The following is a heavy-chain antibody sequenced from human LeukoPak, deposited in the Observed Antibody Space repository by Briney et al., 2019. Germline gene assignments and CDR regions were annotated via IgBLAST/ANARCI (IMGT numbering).Heavy chain of an antibody. Sequence: ASVKVSCKASGYTFTGYYMHWVRQAPGQGLEWMGWINPNSGGTNYAQKFQGRITMTRDTSISTAYMELSRLRSDDTAVYYCVRDRTKYCSSTSCPLDYWGQGTLVTVSS. J-gene: IGHJ4*02. V-gene: IGHV1-2*02. CDR1: GYTFTGYY. CDR2: INPNSGGT. D-gene: IGHD2-2*01. CDR3: VRDRTKYCSSTSCPLDY.